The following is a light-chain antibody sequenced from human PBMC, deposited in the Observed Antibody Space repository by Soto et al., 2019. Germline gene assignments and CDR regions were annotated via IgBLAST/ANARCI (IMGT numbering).Light chain of an antibody. CDR3: QSYDSSNHAVV. CDR1: SGSIASNY. Sequence: NFMLTQPHSVSESPGKTVTISCTRSSGSIASNYVQWYQQRPGSAPTTVIYEDNQRPSGVPDRFSGSIDSSSNSASLTISGLKTEDEADYYCQSYDSSNHAVVFGGGTKGPS. V-gene: IGLV6-57*04. J-gene: IGLJ2*01. CDR2: EDN.